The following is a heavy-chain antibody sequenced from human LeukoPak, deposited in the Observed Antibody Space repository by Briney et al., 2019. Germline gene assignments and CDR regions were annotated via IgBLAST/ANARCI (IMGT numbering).Heavy chain of an antibody. D-gene: IGHD2-8*02. CDR3: ARLTDNYYYYYGMDV. CDR1: GYSFTSYW. J-gene: IGHJ6*02. CDR2: IYPGDSDT. Sequence: GESLKISCKGSGYSFTSYWIGWVRQMPGKGLEWMGIIYPGDSDTRYSPSFQGQVTVSADKSISTAFLQWSSLEASDTAMYYCARLTDNYYYYYGMDVWGQGTTVTVSS. V-gene: IGHV5-51*01.